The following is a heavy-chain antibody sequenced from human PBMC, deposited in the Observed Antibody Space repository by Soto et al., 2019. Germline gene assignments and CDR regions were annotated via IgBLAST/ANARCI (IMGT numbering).Heavy chain of an antibody. CDR1: GFTFSSYA. Sequence: PGGSLRLSCAASGFTFSSYAMSWFRQAPGKGLEWVSAISGSGGSTYYADSVKGRFTISRDNSKNTLYLQMNSLRAEDTAVYYCAKTRITIFGVVLTSFDYWGQGTLVTVSS. CDR2: ISGSGGST. V-gene: IGHV3-23*01. D-gene: IGHD3-3*01. J-gene: IGHJ4*02. CDR3: AKTRITIFGVVLTSFDY.